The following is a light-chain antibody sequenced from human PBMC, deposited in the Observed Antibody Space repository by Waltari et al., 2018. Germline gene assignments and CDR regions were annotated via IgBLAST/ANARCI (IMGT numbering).Light chain of an antibody. Sequence: DIQMTQSPSTLSASVGDRVTITCRASQSISSWLAWYQHKPGKAPMILIYKASSLKNAVPSRFSGSGSGTEYTLTISSLQPDDFATYYCQQYNSYSYTLGQGTKLGIK. CDR1: QSISSW. J-gene: IGKJ2*01. V-gene: IGKV1-5*03. CDR2: KAS. CDR3: QQYNSYSYT.